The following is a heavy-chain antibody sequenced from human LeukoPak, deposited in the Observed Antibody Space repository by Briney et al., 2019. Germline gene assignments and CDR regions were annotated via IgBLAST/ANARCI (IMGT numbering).Heavy chain of an antibody. CDR1: GYTFTSYD. Sequence: ASVKVSCKASGYTFTSYDINWVRQATGQGLEWMGWMNPNSGNTGYARKFQGRVTMTRNTSISTAYMELSSLRSEDTAVYYCARAGGIAAAGTDWGQGTLVTVSS. CDR2: MNPNSGNT. CDR3: ARAGGIAAAGTD. V-gene: IGHV1-8*01. J-gene: IGHJ4*02. D-gene: IGHD6-13*01.